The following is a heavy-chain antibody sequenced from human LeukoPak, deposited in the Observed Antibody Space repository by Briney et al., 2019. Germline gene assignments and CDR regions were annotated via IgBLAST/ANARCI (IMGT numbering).Heavy chain of an antibody. Sequence: GGSLRLSCAASGFTFRSYAMSWVRQAPGKGLEWVSAISGSGASTYYADSVKGRLTISRDNSKNTLYLQMNSLRAEDTAVYYCATRGGGTSSSYYFDNWGQGTLVTVSS. V-gene: IGHV3-23*01. D-gene: IGHD2-15*01. CDR3: ATRGGGTSSSYYFDN. CDR1: GFTFRSYA. CDR2: ISGSGAST. J-gene: IGHJ4*02.